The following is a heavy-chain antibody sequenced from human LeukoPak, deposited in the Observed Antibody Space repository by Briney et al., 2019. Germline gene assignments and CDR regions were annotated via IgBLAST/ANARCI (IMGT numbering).Heavy chain of an antibody. J-gene: IGHJ4*02. Sequence: SETLSLTCTVSGGSISSSSYYWGWIRQPPGKGLEWIGSIYYSGSTNYNPSLKSRVTISVDTSKNQFSLKLSSVTAADTAVYYCARGQGVYSSGFDYWGQGTLVTVSS. V-gene: IGHV4-39*07. D-gene: IGHD6-19*01. CDR2: IYYSGST. CDR3: ARGQGVYSSGFDY. CDR1: GGSISSSSYY.